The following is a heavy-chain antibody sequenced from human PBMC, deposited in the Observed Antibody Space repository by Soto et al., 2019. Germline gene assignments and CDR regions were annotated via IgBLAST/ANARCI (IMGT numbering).Heavy chain of an antibody. J-gene: IGHJ6*02. CDR3: TTVGQLGMGPVDGMDV. V-gene: IGHV3-15*01. D-gene: IGHD7-27*01. CDR2: IKSKTDGGTT. CDR1: GFTFSNAW. Sequence: GGSLRLSCAASGFTFSNAWMSWVRQAPGKGLEWVGRIKSKTDGGTTDYAAPVKGRFTISRDDSKSTLYLQMNSLKTEDTAVYYCTTVGQLGMGPVDGMDVWGQGTTVTVSS.